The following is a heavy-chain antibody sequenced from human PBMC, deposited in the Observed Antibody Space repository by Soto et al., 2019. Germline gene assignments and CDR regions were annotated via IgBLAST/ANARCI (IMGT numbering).Heavy chain of an antibody. Sequence: QVQLQESGPGLVRPSQTLSLSCTVSGGSISNSANHWSWIRQHPGEGREWIGYIYYSGGTYYSPSLKGRVTKSIEASKNQFSLQLSSVTAADRAVYYCAKGVRGVPSWFVPWGQGTRVTVSS. V-gene: IGHV4-31*03. J-gene: IGHJ5*02. CDR2: IYYSGGT. CDR1: GGSISNSANH. CDR3: AKGVRGVPSWFVP. D-gene: IGHD3-10*01.